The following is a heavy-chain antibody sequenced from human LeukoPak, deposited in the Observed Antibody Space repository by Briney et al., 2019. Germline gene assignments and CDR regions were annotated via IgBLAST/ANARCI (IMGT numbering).Heavy chain of an antibody. CDR2: IIPILGIA. D-gene: IGHD3-10*01. Sequence: ASVKVSCKASGGTFSSYAISWVRQAPGQGLEWMGRIIPILGIANYAQKFQGRVTITADKSTSTAYMELSSLRSEDTAVYYCARGRGDDYFDYWGQGTLVTVSS. CDR1: GGTFSSYA. J-gene: IGHJ4*02. CDR3: ARGRGDDYFDY. V-gene: IGHV1-69*04.